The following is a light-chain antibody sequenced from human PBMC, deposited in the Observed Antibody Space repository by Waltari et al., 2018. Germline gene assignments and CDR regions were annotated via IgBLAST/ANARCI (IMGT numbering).Light chain of an antibody. V-gene: IGKV3-15*01. Sequence: EIVMTQSPATLSVSSGERATLSCRVSQSVRSTLPWYHQKPAQAPRLIIYAASIKVTGSSARFSGSGSGTDFTLTIYNLQSEDFAVYYCQQYNNWPPYTFGQGTKLEIK. J-gene: IGKJ2*01. CDR2: AAS. CDR3: QQYNNWPPYT. CDR1: QSVRST.